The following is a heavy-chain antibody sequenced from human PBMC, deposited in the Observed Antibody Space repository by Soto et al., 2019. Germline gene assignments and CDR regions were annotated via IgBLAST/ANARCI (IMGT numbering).Heavy chain of an antibody. D-gene: IGHD2-15*01. J-gene: IGHJ4*02. CDR3: ARKLSSNGWSAFDY. Sequence: QVQLVQSGAEVKKPGASVRVSCKASGYTFTSYYMHWVRQAPGQGLEWMGIISPHVGTTTYAQKFQGRVTVTSDTSTSTVYMELSSLRSEDTAVYYCARKLSSNGWSAFDYWGQGTLVTVSS. CDR1: GYTFTSYY. CDR2: ISPHVGTT. V-gene: IGHV1-46*01.